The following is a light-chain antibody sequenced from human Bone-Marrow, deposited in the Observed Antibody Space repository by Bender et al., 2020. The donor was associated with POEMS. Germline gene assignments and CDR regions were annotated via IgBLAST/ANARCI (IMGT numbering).Light chain of an antibody. J-gene: IGLJ2*01. CDR3: SSYAGTNRYLV. Sequence: QSALTQPASVSGSPGQSITISCTGTNSDIGSYKLVSWYQQHPGKAPRLIVFEVTQRPSGVPDRFSGSKSGSTASLTISGLQADDEADYYCSSYAGTNRYLVFGGGTKLTV. V-gene: IGLV2-14*02. CDR1: NSDIGSYKL. CDR2: EVT.